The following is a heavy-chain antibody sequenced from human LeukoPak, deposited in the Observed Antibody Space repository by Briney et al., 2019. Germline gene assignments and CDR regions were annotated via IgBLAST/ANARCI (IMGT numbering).Heavy chain of an antibody. CDR1: GGSISRGDYY. CDR2: IYYSGST. Sequence: SETLSLTCTVSGGSISRGDYYWSWIRQPPGKGLEWIGYIYYSGSTYYNPFLKSRITISVDTSKNQFSLKRSSVTAADTAVYYCARYYDSSQGIDYWGQGTLVTVSS. D-gene: IGHD3-22*01. J-gene: IGHJ4*02. CDR3: ARYYDSSQGIDY. V-gene: IGHV4-30-4*01.